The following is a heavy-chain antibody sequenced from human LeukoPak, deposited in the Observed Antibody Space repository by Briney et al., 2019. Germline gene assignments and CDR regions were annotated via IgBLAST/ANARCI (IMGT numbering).Heavy chain of an antibody. CDR2: INPTGGST. V-gene: IGHV1-46*01. J-gene: IGHJ6*02. D-gene: IGHD3-3*01. Sequence: ASVNVSCTASGYTFPSYFMLWVRQAPGQGLEWMGIINPTGGSTTYAQKFQGRVTMTRDTSTSTVYMELSSLRSDDTAVYYCARTPQYYDFWSGSSRDSYGMDVWGQGTTVTVSS. CDR3: ARTPQYYDFWSGSSRDSYGMDV. CDR1: GYTFPSYF.